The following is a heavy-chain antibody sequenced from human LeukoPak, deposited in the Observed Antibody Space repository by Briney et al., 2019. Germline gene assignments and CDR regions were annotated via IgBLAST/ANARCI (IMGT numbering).Heavy chain of an antibody. CDR3: ARLRVSGLAVLGFDY. Sequence: SETLSLTCTVSGGSISSYYWSWIRQPPGKGLEWIGYIYYSGSTDYNPSLKSRVTISVDTSKNQFSLKLSSVTAAGTAVYYCARLRVSGLAVLGFDYWGQGTLVTVSS. D-gene: IGHD3-16*01. CDR1: GGSISSYY. J-gene: IGHJ4*02. V-gene: IGHV4-59*01. CDR2: IYYSGST.